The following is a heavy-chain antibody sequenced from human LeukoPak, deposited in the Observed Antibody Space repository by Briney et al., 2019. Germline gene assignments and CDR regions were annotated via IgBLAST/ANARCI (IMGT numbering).Heavy chain of an antibody. CDR2: IHPGDSDT. D-gene: IGHD1-26*01. V-gene: IGHV5-51*01. CDR3: ATYSGVWDLLN. J-gene: IGHJ4*02. Sequence: GESLKISCKDSQYTFTSTWIAWVRQMPGKGLEWMGIIHPGDSDTRYSPSFQGNVTISADNSISTAYLQWNSLKASDTAMYYCATYSGVWDLLNWGQGTLVAVSS. CDR1: QYTFTSTW.